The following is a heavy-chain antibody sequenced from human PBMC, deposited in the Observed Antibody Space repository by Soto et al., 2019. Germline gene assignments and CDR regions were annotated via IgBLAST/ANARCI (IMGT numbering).Heavy chain of an antibody. Sequence: GGSLRLSCAASGFTFSSYGMHWVRQAPGKGLEWVAVIWYDGSNKYYADSVKGRFTISRDNSKNTLYLQMNSLRAEDTAVYYCARGGMTTVLYYYYYGMDVWGQGTTVTVSS. V-gene: IGHV3-33*01. CDR1: GFTFSSYG. CDR3: ARGGMTTVLYYYYYGMDV. D-gene: IGHD4-4*01. CDR2: IWYDGSNK. J-gene: IGHJ6*02.